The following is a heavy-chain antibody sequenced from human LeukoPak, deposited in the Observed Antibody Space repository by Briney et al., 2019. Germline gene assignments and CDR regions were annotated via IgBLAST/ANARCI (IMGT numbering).Heavy chain of an antibody. Sequence: SVKVSCKASGGTFSSYTISWVRQAPGQGLEWMGRIIPILGIANYAQKFQGRVTITADKSTSTAYMELRSLRSDDTAVYYCARESEQYQLLEELDYWGQGTLVTVSS. CDR2: IIPILGIA. J-gene: IGHJ4*02. CDR3: ARESEQYQLLEELDY. CDR1: GGTFSSYT. V-gene: IGHV1-69*04. D-gene: IGHD2-2*01.